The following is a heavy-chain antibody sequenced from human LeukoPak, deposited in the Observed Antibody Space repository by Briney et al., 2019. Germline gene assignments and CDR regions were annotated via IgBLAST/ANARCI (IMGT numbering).Heavy chain of an antibody. CDR2: ISYDGSNK. D-gene: IGHD3-3*01. CDR1: GFTFSSYG. CDR3: AKEGVDFWSYDY. Sequence: PGRSLRLSCAASGFTFSSYGMHWVRQAPGKGLEWVAVISYDGSNKYYADSVKGRFTISRDNSKNTLYLQMNSLRAEDTAVYYCAKEGVDFWSYDYWGQGTLVTVSS. J-gene: IGHJ4*02. V-gene: IGHV3-30*18.